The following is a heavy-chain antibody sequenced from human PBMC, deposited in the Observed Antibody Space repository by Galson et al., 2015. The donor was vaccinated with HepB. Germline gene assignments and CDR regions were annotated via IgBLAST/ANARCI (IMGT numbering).Heavy chain of an antibody. Sequence: SVKVSCKASGGTFSSYTISWVRQAPGQGLEWMGRIIPILGIANYAQKFQGRVTITADKSTSTAYMELSSLRSEDTAVYYCAGKIAAAAPYDAFDIWGQGTMVTVSS. J-gene: IGHJ3*02. V-gene: IGHV1-69*02. D-gene: IGHD6-13*01. CDR2: IIPILGIA. CDR1: GGTFSSYT. CDR3: AGKIAAAAPYDAFDI.